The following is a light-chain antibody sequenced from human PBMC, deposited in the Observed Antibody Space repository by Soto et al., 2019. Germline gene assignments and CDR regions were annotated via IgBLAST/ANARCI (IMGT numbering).Light chain of an antibody. Sequence: DIPMTQSPSTLSASVGDRVTITCRASQSISSWLAWYQQRPGRAPEVLIYDASSLESGVPSRFSGSGSGTEFTLTISSLQPDDFATYYCQQYNSYPVTFGGGTKVEI. CDR1: QSISSW. CDR3: QQYNSYPVT. J-gene: IGKJ4*01. V-gene: IGKV1-5*01. CDR2: DAS.